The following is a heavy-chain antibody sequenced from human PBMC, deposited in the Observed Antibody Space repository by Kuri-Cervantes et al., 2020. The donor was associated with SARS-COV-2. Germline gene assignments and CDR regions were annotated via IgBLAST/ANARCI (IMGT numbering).Heavy chain of an antibody. CDR2: IIPIFGIA. Sequence: SVKVTFKASRGTFSRYAISWVRQAPGQGLEWMGRIIPIFGIANYAQKFQGRLTITADKSTSTAYMELSSLRSEDTSVYYCAGGGITMIVVARLFDYWGQGTLVTVSS. D-gene: IGHD3-22*01. J-gene: IGHJ4*02. V-gene: IGHV1-69*04. CDR1: RGTFSRYA. CDR3: AGGGITMIVVARLFDY.